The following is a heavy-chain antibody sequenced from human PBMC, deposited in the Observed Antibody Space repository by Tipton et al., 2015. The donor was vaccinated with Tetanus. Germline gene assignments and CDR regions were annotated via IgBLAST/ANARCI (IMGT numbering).Heavy chain of an antibody. Sequence: SLRLSCVASGFTFSMFSMNWVRQAPGKGLEWISYISGSSDSIYYADSVKGRFTISRDNGKNSLYLQMKSLRDEDTAVYYCGRDLGSGTTVASRHWGQGSLVTVSS. CDR2: ISGSSDSI. J-gene: IGHJ4*02. V-gene: IGHV3-48*02. CDR3: GRDLGSGTTVASRH. D-gene: IGHD4-11*01. CDR1: GFTFSMFS.